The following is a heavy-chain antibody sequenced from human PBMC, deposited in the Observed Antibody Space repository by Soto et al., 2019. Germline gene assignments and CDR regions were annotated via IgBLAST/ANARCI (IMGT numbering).Heavy chain of an antibody. V-gene: IGHV4-61*03. J-gene: IGHJ4*02. Sequence: SETLALPCTVSGGSVSSGSYYWSWIRQPPGKGLEWIGYIYNSGSTNYNPSLKSRVTISVDTSKNHFSLRMSSVTAADMATYYCARAGFERLYFDQWGRGTLVTVSS. CDR3: ARAGFERLYFDQ. CDR1: GGSVSSGSYY. D-gene: IGHD1-1*01. CDR2: IYNSGST.